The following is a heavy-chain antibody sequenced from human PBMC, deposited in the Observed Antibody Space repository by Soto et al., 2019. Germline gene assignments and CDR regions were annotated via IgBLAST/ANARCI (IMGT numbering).Heavy chain of an antibody. CDR1: GFTFSSCA. CDR2: IIDSGAST. CDR3: AKRRSYYYYYGVDV. Sequence: EVPLLESGGGLVQPGGSLRLSYAASGFTFSSCAMGWVRQAPGKGLEWVSDIIDSGASTYYADSVKGRFTNSRNNSKSTLYLQMNSLRAEDTALYYCAKRRSYYYYYGVDVWGQGTTVTVSS. J-gene: IGHJ6*02. V-gene: IGHV3-23*01.